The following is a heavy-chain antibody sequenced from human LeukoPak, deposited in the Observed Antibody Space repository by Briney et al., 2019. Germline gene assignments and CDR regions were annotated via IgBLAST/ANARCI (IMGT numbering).Heavy chain of an antibody. CDR2: INPNSGGT. J-gene: IGHJ2*01. D-gene: IGHD3-9*01. CDR1: GYTFTDYY. CDR3: ARDDILTERVGWYSDL. V-gene: IGHV1-2*02. Sequence: GASVKVSCKASGYTFTDYYMHWVRQAPGQGLEWMGWINPNSGGTNYAQKFQDRVTMTRDTSISTAYMELSRLRSDDTAVYYCARDDILTERVGWYSDLWGRGTLVTVSS.